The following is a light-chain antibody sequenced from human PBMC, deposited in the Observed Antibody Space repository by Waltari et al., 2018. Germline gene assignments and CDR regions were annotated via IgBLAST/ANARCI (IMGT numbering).Light chain of an antibody. V-gene: IGLV2-8*01. CDR1: ADDIGGYEY. CDR3: SSYAGRNIVI. Sequence: QSALPQPPSASGSPGQSVTIPATGPADDIGGYEYFSWYQQHPGKAPKVLIYEVTKRPSGVPDRFSGSKSGNTASLTVSGLQAEDEADYYCSSYAGRNIVIFGGGTKLTVL. CDR2: EVT. J-gene: IGLJ2*01.